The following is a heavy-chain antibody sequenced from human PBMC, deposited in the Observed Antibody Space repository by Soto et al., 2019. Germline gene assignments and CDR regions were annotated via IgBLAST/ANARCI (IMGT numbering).Heavy chain of an antibody. D-gene: IGHD1-26*01. CDR1: GFTFSSYG. Sequence: GGSLRLSCAASGFTFSSYGMHWVRQAPGKGLEWVAVISYDGSNKYYADSVKGRFTISRDNSKNTLYLQMNSLRAEDTAVYYCAKDGGIVGATKQYFDYWGQGTLVTVSS. J-gene: IGHJ4*02. V-gene: IGHV3-30*18. CDR3: AKDGGIVGATKQYFDY. CDR2: ISYDGSNK.